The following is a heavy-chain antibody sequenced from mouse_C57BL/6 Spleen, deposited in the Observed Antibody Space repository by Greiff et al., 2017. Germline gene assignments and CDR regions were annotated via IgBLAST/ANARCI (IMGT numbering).Heavy chain of an antibody. CDR3: ARRTAQAFDY. D-gene: IGHD3-2*02. CDR1: GFTFSDSG. V-gene: IGHV5-17*01. CDR2: ISSGSSTI. J-gene: IGHJ2*01. Sequence: EVQLVESGGGLVKPGGSLKLSCAASGFTFSDSGMHWVRQAPEKGLEWVAYISSGSSTIYYADTVKGRFTISRDNAKNTLFLQMTSLRSEDTAMYYCARRTAQAFDYWGQGTTLTVSS.